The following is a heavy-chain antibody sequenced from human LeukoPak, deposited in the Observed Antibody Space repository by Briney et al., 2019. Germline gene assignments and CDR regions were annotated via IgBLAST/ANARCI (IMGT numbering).Heavy chain of an antibody. Sequence: SVKVSCKASGGTFSSYAISWVRQAPGQGLEWMGRIIPILGIANYAQKFQGRVTITADKSTSTAYMELRSLRSDDTAVYYCARGQWELLLSYFDYWGQGTLVTVSS. D-gene: IGHD1-26*01. CDR1: GGTFSSYA. CDR3: ARGQWELLLSYFDY. V-gene: IGHV1-69*04. CDR2: IIPILGIA. J-gene: IGHJ4*02.